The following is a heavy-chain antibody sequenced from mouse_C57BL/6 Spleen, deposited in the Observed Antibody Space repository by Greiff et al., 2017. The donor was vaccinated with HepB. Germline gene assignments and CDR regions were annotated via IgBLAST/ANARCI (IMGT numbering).Heavy chain of an antibody. Sequence: DVKLVESGGGLVKPGGSLKLSCAASGFTFSSYTMSWVRQTPEKRLEWVATISGGGGNTYYPDSVKGRFTISRDNAKNTLYRQMSSLRSEDTALYYCARQSKRYYFDYWGQGTTLTVSS. CDR1: GFTFSSYT. V-gene: IGHV5-9*01. J-gene: IGHJ2*01. CDR3: ARQSKRYYFDY. D-gene: IGHD1-1*01. CDR2: ISGGGGNT.